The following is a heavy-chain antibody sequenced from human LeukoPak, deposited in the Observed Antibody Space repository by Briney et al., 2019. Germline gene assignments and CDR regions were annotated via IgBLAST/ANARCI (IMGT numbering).Heavy chain of an antibody. Sequence: GGSLRLSCAASGFTFSSYGMHWVRQAPGKGLDWVAVIWYDGSNEFYADSVKGRFTISRDNSNNTLYLQMNSLRAEDTAVYSCARDGGYYYYGMDVWGQGTTVTVSS. J-gene: IGHJ6*02. CDR3: ARDGGYYYYGMDV. D-gene: IGHD3-16*01. V-gene: IGHV3-33*01. CDR2: IWYDGSNE. CDR1: GFTFSSYG.